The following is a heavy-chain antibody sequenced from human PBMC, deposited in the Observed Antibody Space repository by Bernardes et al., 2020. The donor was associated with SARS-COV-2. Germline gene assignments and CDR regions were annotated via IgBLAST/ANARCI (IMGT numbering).Heavy chain of an antibody. CDR2: INHSGST. V-gene: IGHV4-34*01. Sequence: SETLSLTCAVYGGSFSGYYWSWIRQPPGKGLEWIGEINHSGSTNYNPSLTIRFTISVDTSKNQFSLKLSSVTAADTAVYYCARGPRYSSSWYGFRYYFDYWGQGTLVTVSS. D-gene: IGHD6-13*01. CDR3: ARGPRYSSSWYGFRYYFDY. CDR1: GGSFSGYY. J-gene: IGHJ4*02.